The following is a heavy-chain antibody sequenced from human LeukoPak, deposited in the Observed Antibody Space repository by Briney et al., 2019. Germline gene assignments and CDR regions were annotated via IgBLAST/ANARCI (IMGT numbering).Heavy chain of an antibody. D-gene: IGHD3-22*01. J-gene: IGHJ4*02. CDR2: ISWNSGSI. V-gene: IGHV3-9*01. Sequence: GGSLRLSCAASGFTFDDYAMHWVRQAPGRGLGWVSGISWNSGSIGYADSVKGRFTISRDNAKNSLYLQMNSLRAEDTAVYYCARDSYYDSSGPPRYWGQGTLVTVSS. CDR3: ARDSYYDSSGPPRY. CDR1: GFTFDDYA.